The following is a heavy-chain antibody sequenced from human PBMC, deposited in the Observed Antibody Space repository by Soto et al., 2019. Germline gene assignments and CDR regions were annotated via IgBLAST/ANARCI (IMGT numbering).Heavy chain of an antibody. CDR1: GFIFNDYG. Sequence: QVKLVESGGGVVQPGRSLRLSCEASGFIFNDYGMHWVRQAPGKGLDWVAFISFDGNNKYYAQSVKGRFTISRDNSKNTLFLHMDSLRREDTAVYHCVKGDLDTAVVNSPDAFDFWGQGTMVTVSS. V-gene: IGHV3-30*18. J-gene: IGHJ3*01. D-gene: IGHD5-18*01. CDR2: ISFDGNNK. CDR3: VKGDLDTAVVNSPDAFDF.